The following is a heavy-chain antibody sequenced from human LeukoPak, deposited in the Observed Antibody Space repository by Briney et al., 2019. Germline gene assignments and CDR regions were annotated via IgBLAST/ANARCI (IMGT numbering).Heavy chain of an antibody. D-gene: IGHD5-24*01. V-gene: IGHV3-23*01. CDR3: AKDRRDAFLGDAFDI. CDR2: ISGGGVST. J-gene: IGHJ3*02. CDR1: GFTFSSYA. Sequence: GGSLRLSCAASGFTFSSYAMSWVRQAPGKGLEWVSVISGGGVSTYYADSVKGRFTISRDDSKNTLYLHMISLRAEDTAVYYCAKDRRDAFLGDAFDIWGQGTMVTVSS.